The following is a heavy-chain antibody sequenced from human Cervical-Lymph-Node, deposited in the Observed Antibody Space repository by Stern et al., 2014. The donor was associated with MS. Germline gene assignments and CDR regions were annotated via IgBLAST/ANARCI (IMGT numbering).Heavy chain of an antibody. V-gene: IGHV1-69*06. J-gene: IGHJ5*02. CDR1: GGTFSSYA. D-gene: IGHD3-22*01. CDR2: IIPIFGTA. CDR3: ARAPHYYDSSGYYNVWFDP. Sequence: VQLVESGAEVKKPGSSVKVSCKASGGTFSSYAISWVRQAPGQGLEWMGGIIPIFGTANYAQKFQGRVTITADKSTSTAYMELSSLRSEDTAVYYCARAPHYYDSSGYYNVWFDPWGQGTLVTVSS.